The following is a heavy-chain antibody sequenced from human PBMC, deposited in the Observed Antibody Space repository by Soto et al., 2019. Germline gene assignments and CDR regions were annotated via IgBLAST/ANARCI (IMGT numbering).Heavy chain of an antibody. CDR2: IYPGDSDT. V-gene: IGHV5-51*01. CDR3: ARAAMTQAFEI. D-gene: IGHD2-2*01. CDR1: GYNFTNYW. J-gene: IGHJ3*02. Sequence: GESLKISCQRSGYNFTNYWIGWVRQMPGKGLECMGIIYPGDSDTRYSPSFQGQVTISGDKSISTAYLQWSSLKASDPAIYYCARAAMTQAFEIWGQGTMVTVSS.